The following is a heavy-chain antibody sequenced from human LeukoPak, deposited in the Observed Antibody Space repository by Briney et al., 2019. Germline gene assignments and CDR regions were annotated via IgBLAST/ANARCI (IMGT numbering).Heavy chain of an antibody. V-gene: IGHV1-69*04. CDR1: GGTFSSCA. CDR3: ARGAVLRFLEWLSTSGHFDY. Sequence: GASVKVSCKASGGTFSSCAISWVRQAPGQGLEWMGRIIPILGIANYAQKFQGRVTITADKSTSTAYMELSSLRSEDTAVYYCARGAVLRFLEWLSTSGHFDYWGQGTLVTVSS. D-gene: IGHD3-3*01. CDR2: IIPILGIA. J-gene: IGHJ4*02.